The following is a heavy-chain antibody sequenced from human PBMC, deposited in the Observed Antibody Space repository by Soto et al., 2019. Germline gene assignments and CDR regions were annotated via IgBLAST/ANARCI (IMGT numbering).Heavy chain of an antibody. J-gene: IGHJ4*02. Sequence: DVQLLESGGGLVQPGGSLRLSCAASGFTFNSYGMSWVRQAPGKGLECVSVISGSGGTIYNADSVKGRFTISRDNSKNTLYLQMNSLRAEDTAVYYCARDGTGQCLDYWGQGTLVTVSS. CDR1: GFTFNSYG. CDR2: ISGSGGTI. CDR3: ARDGTGQCLDY. D-gene: IGHD6-19*01. V-gene: IGHV3-23*01.